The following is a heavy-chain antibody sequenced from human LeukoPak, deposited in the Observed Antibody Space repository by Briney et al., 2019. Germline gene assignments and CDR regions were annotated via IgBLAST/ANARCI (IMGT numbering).Heavy chain of an antibody. V-gene: IGHV4-34*01. J-gene: IGHJ4*02. CDR3: ASGGRSYYFDY. D-gene: IGHD3-10*01. Sequence: PSETLSLTCAVYGGSFSGYYWSWIRQPPGKGLEWIGSMYHSGSTYYNPSLKSRVTISVDTSKNQLSLKLTSVTAADAAVYYCASGGRSYYFDYWGQGTLVTVSS. CDR2: MYHSGST. CDR1: GGSFSGYY.